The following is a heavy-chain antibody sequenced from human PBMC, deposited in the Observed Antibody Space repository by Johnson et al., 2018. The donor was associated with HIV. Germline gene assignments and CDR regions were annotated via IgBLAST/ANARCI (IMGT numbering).Heavy chain of an antibody. CDR3: SSPWYYDMYAFDI. CDR1: GFTFRRYW. V-gene: IGHV3-74*01. CDR2: FNTDGSTT. J-gene: IGHJ3*02. Sequence: EVQLVESGGGLVQPGGSLRLSCAASGFTFRRYWTHWACPAPGKGLLWAAHFNTDGSTTSYADFVKGQFSISRDNSKNPLYLQMNSLRPEDTAVYYCSSPWYYDMYAFDIWGQGTLVTVSS. D-gene: IGHD3-22*01.